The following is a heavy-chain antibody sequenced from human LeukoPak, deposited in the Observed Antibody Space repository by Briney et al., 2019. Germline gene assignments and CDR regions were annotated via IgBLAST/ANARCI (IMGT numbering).Heavy chain of an antibody. D-gene: IGHD3-9*01. V-gene: IGHV3-23*01. CDR1: GFTFSSYA. CDR2: ISGGGGST. CDR3: AKNPPDPILTGYYRY. Sequence: PGGSLRLSCAASGFTFSSYAMSWVRQAPGKGLEWVSAISGGGGSTYYADSVKGRFTISRDNSKNTLYLQMNSLRAEDTAVYYCAKNPPDPILTGYYRYWGQGTLVTVSS. J-gene: IGHJ4*02.